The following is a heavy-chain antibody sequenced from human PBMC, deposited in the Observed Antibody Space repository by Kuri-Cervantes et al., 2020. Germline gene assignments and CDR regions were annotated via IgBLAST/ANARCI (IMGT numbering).Heavy chain of an antibody. V-gene: IGHV4-30-4*08. Sequence: SQTLSLTCAASGFTVSSNYMSWVRQAPGKGLEWIGYIYYSGSTYYNPSLKSRVTISVDTSKNQFSLKLSSVTAADTAVYYCARGGVGATGIDYGMDVWGQGTTVTVSS. D-gene: IGHD1-26*01. CDR1: GFTVSSNY. CDR2: IYYSGST. J-gene: IGHJ6*02. CDR3: ARGGVGATGIDYGMDV.